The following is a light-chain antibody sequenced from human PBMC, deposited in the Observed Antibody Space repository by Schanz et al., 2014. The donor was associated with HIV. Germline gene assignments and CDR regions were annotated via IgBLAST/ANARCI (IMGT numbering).Light chain of an antibody. CDR1: QSVSSN. CDR3: QQYNNWPPLT. Sequence: DIVLTQSPVTLSLSLGERATLSCRASQSVSSNLAWYQQKPGQAPRLLIYGASTRATGIPARFSGSGSGTEFTLTISSLQSEDFAVYYCQQYNNWPPLTFGGGTKVEMK. V-gene: IGKV3-15*01. J-gene: IGKJ4*01. CDR2: GAS.